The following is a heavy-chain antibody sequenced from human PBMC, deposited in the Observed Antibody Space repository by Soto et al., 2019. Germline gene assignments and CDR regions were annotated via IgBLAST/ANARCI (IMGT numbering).Heavy chain of an antibody. J-gene: IGHJ4*02. Sequence: PSETLSLTCTVSGGSISSGDYYWSWIRQPPGKGLEWIGYIYYSGSTYYNQSLKSRVTISVDTSKNQFSLKLSSVTAADTAVYYCARLSGGDSGYDWNGRLRDFDYWGQGTLVTVS. V-gene: IGHV4-30-4*01. CDR3: ARLSGGDSGYDWNGRLRDFDY. CDR1: GGSISSGDYY. CDR2: IYYSGST. D-gene: IGHD5-12*01.